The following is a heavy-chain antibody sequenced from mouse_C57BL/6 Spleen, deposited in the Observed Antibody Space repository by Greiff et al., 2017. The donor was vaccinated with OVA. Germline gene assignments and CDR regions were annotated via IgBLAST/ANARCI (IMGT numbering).Heavy chain of an antibody. CDR2: IYPGDGDT. Sequence: VQLQQSGPELVKPGASVKISCKASGYAFSSSWMNWVKQRPGKGLEWIGRIYPGDGDTNYNGKFKGKATLTADKSSSTAYMQLSSLASEDSAVYFCARPGSSSYYYAMDYWGQGTSVAVCS. J-gene: IGHJ4*01. CDR1: GYAFSSSW. CDR3: ARPGSSSYYYAMDY. V-gene: IGHV1-82*01. D-gene: IGHD1-1*01.